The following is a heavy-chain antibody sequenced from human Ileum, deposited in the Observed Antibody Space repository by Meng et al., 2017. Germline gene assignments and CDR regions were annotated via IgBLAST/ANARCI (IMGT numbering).Heavy chain of an antibody. J-gene: IGHJ4*02. Sequence: QVQLQESGPGLVKPSQTLSLNCTVSGGSITSGDYYWVWIRRPPGKGLEWIGSIYYGGSTYYNPSLKSRVTISVDTSTNQFSLKLISVTAADTAVYYCARRAHYGDPPRWGQGTLVTVSS. V-gene: IGHV4-39*01. CDR1: GGSITSGDYY. CDR3: ARRAHYGDPPR. CDR2: IYYGGST. D-gene: IGHD4-17*01.